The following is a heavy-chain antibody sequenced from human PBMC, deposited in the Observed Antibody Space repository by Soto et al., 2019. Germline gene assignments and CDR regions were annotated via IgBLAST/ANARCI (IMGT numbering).Heavy chain of an antibody. CDR2: IYYSGST. J-gene: IGHJ6*02. CDR3: ARGGRPPGTHSYGFLGLRYGMDV. V-gene: IGHV4-39*01. D-gene: IGHD5-18*01. CDR1: GGSISSSSYY. Sequence: SESLSLTCTVSGGSISSSSYYWGWIRQPPGKGLEWIGSIYYSGSTYYNPSLKSRVTISVDTSKNQFPLKLSSVTAADTAVYYCARGGRPPGTHSYGFLGLRYGMDVWGQGTTVTVSS.